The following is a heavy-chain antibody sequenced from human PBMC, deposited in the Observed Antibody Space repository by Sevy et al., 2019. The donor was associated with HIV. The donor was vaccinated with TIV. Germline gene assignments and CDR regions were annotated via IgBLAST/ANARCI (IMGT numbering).Heavy chain of an antibody. D-gene: IGHD6-19*01. V-gene: IGHV3-9*01. CDR2: ISWNSGGI. CDR3: AKDIGGIAVAGPFDY. Sequence: GGSLRLSCAASGFTFDDYAMHWVRQAPGKGLEWVSGISWNSGGIGYADSVKGRFTISRDNAKNSLYLQMNRLRAEDTALYYCAKDIGGIAVAGPFDYWGQGTLVTVSS. J-gene: IGHJ4*02. CDR1: GFTFDDYA.